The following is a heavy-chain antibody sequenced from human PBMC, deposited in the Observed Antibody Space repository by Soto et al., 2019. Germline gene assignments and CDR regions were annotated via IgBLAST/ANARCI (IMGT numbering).Heavy chain of an antibody. D-gene: IGHD2-15*01. Sequence: EVQLLESGGGLVQPGGSLRLSCAASGFTFSSYAMSWVRQAPGKGLEWVSAISGSGGSTYYADSVKGRFTISRDNSKNTLYLQMNSLRAEDTAVYYCAKFYFPHEVEADPWFDPWGQRTLVTVYS. J-gene: IGHJ5*02. V-gene: IGHV3-23*01. CDR1: GFTFSSYA. CDR3: AKFYFPHEVEADPWFDP. CDR2: ISGSGGST.